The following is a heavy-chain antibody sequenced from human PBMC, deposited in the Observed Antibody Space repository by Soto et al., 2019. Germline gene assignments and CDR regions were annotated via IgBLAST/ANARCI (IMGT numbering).Heavy chain of an antibody. CDR2: IWYDGSNK. V-gene: IGHV3-33*01. J-gene: IGHJ4*02. D-gene: IGHD5-12*01. CDR3: ARERRSGYEYVSQFDY. Sequence: GGSLRLSCTASGFTFSSYGMHWVRQAPGKGLEWVAVIWYDGSNKYYADSVKGRFTVSRDNSKNTLYLQMNSLRAEDTAVYYCARERRSGYEYVSQFDYWGQGTLVTVSS. CDR1: GFTFSSYG.